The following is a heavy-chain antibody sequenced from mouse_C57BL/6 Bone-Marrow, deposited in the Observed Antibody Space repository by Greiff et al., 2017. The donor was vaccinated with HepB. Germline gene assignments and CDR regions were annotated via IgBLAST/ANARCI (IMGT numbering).Heavy chain of an antibody. D-gene: IGHD2-12*01. Sequence: VQLQQSGAELAKPGASVKLSCKASGYTFTSTWIHGVKQRPGQGLEWIGYINPSSGYTKYNQKVKDKATLTADKSSSTAYMQLSSLTYEDSAVYYCARELYRRLDYWGQGTTLTVSS. CDR2: INPSSGYT. V-gene: IGHV1-7*01. J-gene: IGHJ2*01. CDR3: ARELYRRLDY. CDR1: GYTFTSTW.